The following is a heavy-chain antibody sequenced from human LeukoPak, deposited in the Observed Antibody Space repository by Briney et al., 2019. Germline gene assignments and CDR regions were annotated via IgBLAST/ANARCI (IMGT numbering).Heavy chain of an antibody. V-gene: IGHV3-21*01. Sequence: GGSLRLSCAASGFTFSSYSMNWVRQAPGKGLEWVSSISSSSSYIYYADSEKGRFTISRDNAKNSLYLQMNSLRAEDTAVYYCARSIAVAGTLTGGYWGQGTLVTVSS. J-gene: IGHJ4*02. CDR3: ARSIAVAGTLTGGY. CDR1: GFTFSSYS. CDR2: ISSSSSYI. D-gene: IGHD6-19*01.